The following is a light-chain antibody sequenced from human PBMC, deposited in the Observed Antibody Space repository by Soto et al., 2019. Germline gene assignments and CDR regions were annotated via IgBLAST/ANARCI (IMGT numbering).Light chain of an antibody. CDR2: GAS. CDR3: QQTYNTPRS. Sequence: DIQMTQSPSSLAASVGDIVTITCQASQSITTYLNWYKHKEGTAPKLLIYGASSLHSGVPPRFSGSGSGTDFTLTISSLQAEYFATYYCQQTYNTPRSFGRGTKVDIK. CDR1: QSITTY. J-gene: IGKJ1*01. V-gene: IGKV1-39*01.